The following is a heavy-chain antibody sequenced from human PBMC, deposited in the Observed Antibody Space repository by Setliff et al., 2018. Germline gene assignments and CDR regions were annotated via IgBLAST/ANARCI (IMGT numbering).Heavy chain of an antibody. Sequence: PSETLSLTCTVYGGSFSNYYWGWIRQPPGKGLEWIGEINDSGTTNYSPSLKSRVTISLDASTNQFSLKLRSVSAADTAVYYCRYWSGYYNNDYWGQGTLVTVSS. CDR1: GGSFSNYY. CDR2: INDSGTT. CDR3: RYWSGYYNNDY. D-gene: IGHD3-3*01. J-gene: IGHJ4*02. V-gene: IGHV4-34*01.